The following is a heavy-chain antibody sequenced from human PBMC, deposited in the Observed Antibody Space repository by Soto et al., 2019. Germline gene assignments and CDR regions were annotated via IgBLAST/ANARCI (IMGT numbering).Heavy chain of an antibody. CDR1: GDSITSNY. CDR3: AKTKEGGFDP. CDR2: FHYSLNT. Sequence: QVQLQESGPGLVRPSETLSLTCTVSGDSITSNYWSWIRQSPGQGLEWIGYFHYSLNTNYNPSLNSRVIISVDPSKNQFFLKLTSVTAADTAMYYCAKTKEGGFDPWGQGILVTVSS. D-gene: IGHD3-16*01. V-gene: IGHV4-59*01. J-gene: IGHJ5*02.